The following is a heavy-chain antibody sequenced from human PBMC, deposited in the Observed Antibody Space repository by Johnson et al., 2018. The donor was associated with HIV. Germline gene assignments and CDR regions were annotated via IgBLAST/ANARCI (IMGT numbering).Heavy chain of an antibody. CDR1: GFTFTNYW. CDR2: VNSDGSNK. J-gene: IGHJ3*02. D-gene: IGHD6-6*01. V-gene: IGHV3-74*01. Sequence: VQLVESGGGLVQPGGSLRLSCVASGFTFTNYWMHWVRQAPGKGLVWVSCVNSDGSNKYYADSVKGRFTISRDNSKNTLYLQMNSLRAEDTAVYYCARDGSQLADAFDIWGQGTMVTVSS. CDR3: ARDGSQLADAFDI.